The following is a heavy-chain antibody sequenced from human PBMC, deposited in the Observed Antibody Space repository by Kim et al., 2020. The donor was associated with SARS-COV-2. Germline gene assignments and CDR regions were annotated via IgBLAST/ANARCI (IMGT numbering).Heavy chain of an antibody. CDR3: ARGPYSSSPKDGFDY. V-gene: IGHV4-34*01. Sequence: SETLSLTCAVYGGSFSGYYWSWIRQPPGKGLEWIGEINHSGSTNYNPSLKSRVTISVDTSKNQFSLKLSSVTAADTAVYYCARGPYSSSPKDGFDYWGQGTLVTVSS. CDR2: INHSGST. D-gene: IGHD6-6*01. CDR1: GGSFSGYY. J-gene: IGHJ4*02.